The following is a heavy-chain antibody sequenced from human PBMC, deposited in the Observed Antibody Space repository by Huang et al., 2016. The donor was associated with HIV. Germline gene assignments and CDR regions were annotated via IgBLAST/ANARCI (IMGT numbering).Heavy chain of an antibody. V-gene: IGHV4-39*01. CDR2: IHYGWST. Sequence: QLQLQESGPGLVKPSATLSLTCTFSGGSISSPTYYWGWIRQPPGKGLEWIGSIHYGWSTYYNPSLKSRVTGSRDTSKNQVSLNLTSVTAADTALYYCGSHFRYDFWTGLDVWGQGTTVTVSS. J-gene: IGHJ6*02. CDR1: GGSISSPTYY. D-gene: IGHD3-3*01. CDR3: GSHFRYDFWTGLDV.